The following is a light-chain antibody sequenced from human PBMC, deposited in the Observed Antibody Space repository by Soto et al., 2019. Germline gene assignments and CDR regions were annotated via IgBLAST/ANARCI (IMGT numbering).Light chain of an antibody. CDR1: QSVSTY. Sequence: EIVMTQSPATLSVSPGERATLSCRASQSVSTYLAWYQQKPGQAPRLLIYGASTRATGIPARISGSGSGTEFILTISSLQSEEFAVYYCQKYNNWPLTFGGGTKVEIK. CDR3: QKYNNWPLT. CDR2: GAS. J-gene: IGKJ4*01. V-gene: IGKV3-15*01.